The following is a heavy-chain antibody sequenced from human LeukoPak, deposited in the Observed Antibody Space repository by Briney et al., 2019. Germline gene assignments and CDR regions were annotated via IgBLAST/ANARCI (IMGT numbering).Heavy chain of an antibody. Sequence: PSETLSLTCAVSGGSISSGGYSWSWVRQPPGKGLEWIGYIYHSGSTYYNPSLKSRVTISVDRSKNQFSLKLSSVTAADTAVYHCDRGTVPAAPGFDPWGQGTLVTVSS. J-gene: IGHJ5*02. D-gene: IGHD2-2*01. CDR1: GGSISSGGYS. CDR2: IYHSGST. CDR3: DRGTVPAAPGFDP. V-gene: IGHV4-30-2*01.